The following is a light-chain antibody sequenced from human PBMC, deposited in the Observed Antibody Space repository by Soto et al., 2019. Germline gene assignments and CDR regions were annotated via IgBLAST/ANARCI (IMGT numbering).Light chain of an antibody. J-gene: IGKJ2*01. Sequence: DIQMPQSPSSLSASVGDRVTITCRARQSISSYLNWYQQKPGKDPKLLIYAASSLQSGVPSRFSGRGSGTDFTLTISSLLPEDVATYYRQQSYSTPPIAFGQGTKLEI. V-gene: IGKV1-39*01. CDR2: AAS. CDR3: QQSYSTPPIA. CDR1: QSISSY.